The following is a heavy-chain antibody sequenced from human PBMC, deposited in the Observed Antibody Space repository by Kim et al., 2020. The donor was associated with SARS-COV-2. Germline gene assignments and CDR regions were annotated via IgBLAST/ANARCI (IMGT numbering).Heavy chain of an antibody. Sequence: SETLSLTCTVSGGSISSYYWSWIRQPPGKGLEWIGYIYYSGSTNYNPSLKSRVTISVDTSKNQFSLKLSSVTAADTAVYYCARHRGVTDFDYWGQGTLVTVSS. CDR1: GGSISSYY. CDR2: IYYSGST. V-gene: IGHV4-59*08. D-gene: IGHD2-21*02. CDR3: ARHRGVTDFDY. J-gene: IGHJ4*02.